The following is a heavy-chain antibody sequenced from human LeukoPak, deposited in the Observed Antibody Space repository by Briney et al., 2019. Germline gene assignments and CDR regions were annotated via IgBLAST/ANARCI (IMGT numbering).Heavy chain of an antibody. CDR2: ISYDGSSK. V-gene: IGHV3-30*18. D-gene: IGHD3-22*01. CDR1: GFSFSSYG. Sequence: GGSLRLSCAASGFSFSSYGMHWVRQAPGKGLEWVAVISYDGSSKYYADSVKGRFTISRDNSKNTLYLQMNSLRAEDTAVYYCAKVRGGYQPGEFDYWGQGTLVTVSS. CDR3: AKVRGGYQPGEFDY. J-gene: IGHJ4*02.